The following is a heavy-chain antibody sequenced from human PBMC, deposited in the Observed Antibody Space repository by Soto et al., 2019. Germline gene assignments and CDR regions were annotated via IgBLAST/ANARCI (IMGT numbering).Heavy chain of an antibody. CDR3: ARWVAATPSIELWFDP. CDR1: GGSFSGYY. J-gene: IGHJ5*02. V-gene: IGHV4-34*10. CDR2: INHSGST. D-gene: IGHD2-15*01. Sequence: PSETLSLTCAVYGGSFSGYYWSWIRQPPGKGLEWIGEINHSGSTNYSPSFQGQVTISADKSISTAYLQWSSLKASDTAMYYCARWVAATPSIELWFDPWGQGTLVTVSS.